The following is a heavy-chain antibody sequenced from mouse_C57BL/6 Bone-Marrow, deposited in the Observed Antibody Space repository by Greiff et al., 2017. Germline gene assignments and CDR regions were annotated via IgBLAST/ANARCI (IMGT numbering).Heavy chain of an antibody. CDR2: IYPRDGST. J-gene: IGHJ1*03. CDR1: GYTFTSYD. CDR3: ARGDVSSYWYFDV. D-gene: IGHD1-1*01. Sequence: QVQLKQSGPELVKPGASVKLSCKASGYTFTSYDINWVKQRPGQGLEWIGWIYPRDGSTKYNEKFKGKATLTVDTSSSTAYVELHSLTSEDSAVYFCARGDVSSYWYFDVWGTGTTVTVSS. V-gene: IGHV1-85*01.